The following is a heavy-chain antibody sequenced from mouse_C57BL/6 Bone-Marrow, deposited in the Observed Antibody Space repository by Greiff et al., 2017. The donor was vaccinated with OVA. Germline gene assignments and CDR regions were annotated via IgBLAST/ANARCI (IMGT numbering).Heavy chain of an antibody. V-gene: IGHV1-59*01. CDR3: ARRALYYDNAWFAY. J-gene: IGHJ3*01. D-gene: IGHD2-4*01. CDR2: IDPSDSYT. CDR1: GYTFTSYW. Sequence: VQLQQPGAELVRPGTSVKLSCKASGYTFTSYWMHWVKQRPGQGLEWIGVIDPSDSYTNYNQKFKGKATLTVDTSSSTAYMQLSSLTSEYSAVYYGARRALYYDNAWFAYWGQGTLVTVSA.